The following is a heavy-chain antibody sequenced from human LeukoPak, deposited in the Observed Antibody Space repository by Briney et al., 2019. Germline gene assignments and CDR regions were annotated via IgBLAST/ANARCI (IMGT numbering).Heavy chain of an antibody. Sequence: SETLSLTCTVSGGSISSYYWSWIRQPPGKGPEWIGYIYYSGSTNYNPSLKSRVTMSVDTSKKQFSLKLNSVTAADTAVYYCAREGIAAAGRGLDYWGQGTLVTVSS. CDR3: AREGIAAAGRGLDY. CDR2: IYYSGST. V-gene: IGHV4-59*12. CDR1: GGSISSYY. J-gene: IGHJ4*02. D-gene: IGHD6-13*01.